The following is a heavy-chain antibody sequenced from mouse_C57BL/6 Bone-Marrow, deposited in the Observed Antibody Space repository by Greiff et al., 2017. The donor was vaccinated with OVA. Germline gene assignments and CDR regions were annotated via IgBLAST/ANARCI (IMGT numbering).Heavy chain of an antibody. CDR3: AREVYAMDY. CDR1: GYSFTGYY. J-gene: IGHJ4*01. V-gene: IGHV1-42*01. Sequence: VQLQQSGPELVKPGASVKISCKASGYSFTGYYMNWVKQSPEKSLEWIGEINPSTGGTTYNQKFKAKATLTVDKSSSTAYMQLKRLTSEDSAVYYCAREVYAMDYWGQGTSVTVSS. CDR2: INPSTGGT.